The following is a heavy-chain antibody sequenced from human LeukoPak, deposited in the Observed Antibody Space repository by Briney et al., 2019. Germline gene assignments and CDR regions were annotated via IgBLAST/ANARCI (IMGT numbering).Heavy chain of an antibody. D-gene: IGHD3-9*01. Sequence: PGGSLRLSCAASGFTFSSYGMHWVHQAPGKGLEWVAFIRYDGSNKYYADSVKGRFTISRDNSKNTLYLQMNSLRAEDTAVYYCAKEGGGDYDILTGYPNFDYWGQGTLVTVSS. J-gene: IGHJ4*02. CDR2: IRYDGSNK. CDR3: AKEGGGDYDILTGYPNFDY. V-gene: IGHV3-30*02. CDR1: GFTFSSYG.